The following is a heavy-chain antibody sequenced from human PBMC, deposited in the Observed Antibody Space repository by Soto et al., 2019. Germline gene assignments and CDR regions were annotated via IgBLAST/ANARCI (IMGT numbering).Heavy chain of an antibody. D-gene: IGHD2-8*02. CDR1: VYTFTRYS. V-gene: IGHV1-2*02. CDR2: INPTTGGT. J-gene: IGHJ1*01. Sequence: QVQLVQSGAEVKKPGASVKVSCRASVYTFTRYSVHWVRQAPGQGLEWMGWINPTTGGTRFAPKFVGRVSLTTGPSVRSVYVDVMSLRAGDTAVFYCSVYWVGLQEASFWGQGTLVTVTS. CDR3: SVYWVGLQEASF.